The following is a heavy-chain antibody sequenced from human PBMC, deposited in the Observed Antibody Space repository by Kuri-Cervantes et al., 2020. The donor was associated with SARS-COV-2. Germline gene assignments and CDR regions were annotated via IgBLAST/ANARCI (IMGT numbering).Heavy chain of an antibody. CDR1: GFTFSDHW. V-gene: IGHV3-74*01. J-gene: IGHJ4*02. CDR3: VRDGDNWNFDY. D-gene: IGHD1-20*01. Sequence: GESLKISCAASGFTFSDHWIHWVRQAPGKGLVWVSRINPDGSYTNNAYSVKGRFSLSRDNDKNMLFLQMNSLRAEDTAVYYCVRDGDNWNFDYWGQGTLVTVSS. CDR2: INPDGSYT.